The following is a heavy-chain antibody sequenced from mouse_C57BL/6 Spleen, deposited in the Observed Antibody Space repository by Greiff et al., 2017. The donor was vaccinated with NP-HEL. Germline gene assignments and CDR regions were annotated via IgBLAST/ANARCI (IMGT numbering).Heavy chain of an antibody. Sequence: VQLQESGAELVKPGASVKLSCKASGYTFTSYWMQWVKQRPGQGLEWIGEIDPSDSYTNYNQKFKGKATLTVDTSSSTAYMQLSSLTSEDSAVIYGARGGGLYAHYFDYWGQGTTLTVSS. CDR2: IDPSDSYT. J-gene: IGHJ2*01. V-gene: IGHV1-50*01. CDR1: GYTFTSYW. CDR3: ARGGGLYAHYFDY. D-gene: IGHD3-1*01.